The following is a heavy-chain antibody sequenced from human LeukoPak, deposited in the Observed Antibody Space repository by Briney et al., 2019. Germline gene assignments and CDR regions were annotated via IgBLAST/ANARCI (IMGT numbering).Heavy chain of an antibody. CDR2: IYNSGST. CDR3: ARQAYSSNLGWFDP. V-gene: IGHV4-39*01. J-gene: IGHJ5*02. CDR1: GGSINSHY. Sequence: ETSETLSLTCTVSGGSINSHYWGWIRQPPGKGLEWIGNIYNSGSTYYNPSLKSRVTISVDTSKNQFSLKLSSVTAADTAVYYCARQAYSSNLGWFDPWGQGTLVTVSS. D-gene: IGHD6-13*01.